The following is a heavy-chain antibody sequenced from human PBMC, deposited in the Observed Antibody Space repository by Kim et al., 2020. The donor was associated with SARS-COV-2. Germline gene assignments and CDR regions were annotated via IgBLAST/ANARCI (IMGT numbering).Heavy chain of an antibody. CDR3: AGDDSSLMDV. J-gene: IGHJ6*02. Sequence: NPSPKRRVTQSVDTSKNQFYLKLSSVTAADTAVYYCAGDDSSLMDVWGQGTTVTVSS. D-gene: IGHD6-13*01. V-gene: IGHV4-59*01.